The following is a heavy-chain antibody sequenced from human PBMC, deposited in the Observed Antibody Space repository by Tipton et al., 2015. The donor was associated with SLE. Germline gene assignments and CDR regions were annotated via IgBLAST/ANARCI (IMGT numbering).Heavy chain of an antibody. D-gene: IGHD6-19*01. V-gene: IGHV4-39*01. Sequence: TLSLTCTVSGGSISSSSYYWVWIRQPPGKGLEWIGSIYYSGSTYYNPSLKSRVTISVDTSKNQFSLKLSSVTAADTAVYYRARAAQWLGSFDYWGQGTLVTVSS. CDR2: IYYSGST. CDR1: GGSISSSSYY. J-gene: IGHJ4*02. CDR3: ARAAQWLGSFDY.